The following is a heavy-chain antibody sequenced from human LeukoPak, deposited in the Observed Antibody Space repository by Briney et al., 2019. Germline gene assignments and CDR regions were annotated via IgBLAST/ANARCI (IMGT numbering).Heavy chain of an antibody. V-gene: IGHV4-34*01. D-gene: IGHD1-7*01. J-gene: IGHJ5*02. CDR1: GGSFSGYY. CDR2: INHSGST. Sequence: KSSETLSLTCAVYGGSFSGYYWSWIRQPAGKGLEWIGEINHSGSTNYNPSLKSRVTISVDTSKNQFSLKLSSVTAADTAVYYCARHGNYAGGIDWFDPWGQGTLITVSS. CDR3: ARHGNYAGGIDWFDP.